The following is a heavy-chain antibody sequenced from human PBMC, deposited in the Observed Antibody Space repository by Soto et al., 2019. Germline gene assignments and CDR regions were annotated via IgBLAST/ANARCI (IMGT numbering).Heavy chain of an antibody. CDR3: ARASPDYPSPFDY. CDR2: FDPEDGET. Sequence: GASVKVSCKVSGYTLTELSMHWVRQAPGKGLEWMGGFDPEDGETIYAQKFQGRVTMTEDTSTDTAYMELSRLRSDDTAVYYCARASPDYPSPFDYWGQGTLVTVSS. J-gene: IGHJ4*02. D-gene: IGHD4-17*01. V-gene: IGHV1-24*01. CDR1: GYTLTELS.